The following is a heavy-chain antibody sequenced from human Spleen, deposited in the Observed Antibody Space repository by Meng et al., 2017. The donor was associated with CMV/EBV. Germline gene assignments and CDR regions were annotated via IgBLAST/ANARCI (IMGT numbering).Heavy chain of an antibody. J-gene: IGHJ4*02. V-gene: IGHV1-18*01. CDR2: ISDYNGTT. Sequence: NFGVSWVRQAPGQGLEFMGWISDYNGTTNYAQKFQGRVSMTTDSSTNTAFLEVRGLRSDDTAVYYCARGGMMWRSGVVVEPATAFDFWGQGTLVTVSS. CDR1: NFG. CDR3: ARGGMMWRSGVVVEPATAFDF. D-gene: IGHD3-16*02.